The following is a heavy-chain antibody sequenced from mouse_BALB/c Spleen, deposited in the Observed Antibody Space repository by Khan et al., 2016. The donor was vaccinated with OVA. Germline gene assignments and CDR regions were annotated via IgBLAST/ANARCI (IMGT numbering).Heavy chain of an antibody. V-gene: IGHV2-6-7*01. Sequence: VQLVESGPGLVAPSQSLSITCTVSGFSLNGYGVNWVRQPPGKGLEWLGMIWGDGSTDYNSALKSRLSISKDKSKSQVFLKMNSLQTDDTAMYSVARANNGNYGEARDYGVKGTQVTVSS. CDR2: IWGDGST. D-gene: IGHD2-1*01. CDR3: ARANNGNYGEARDY. CDR1: GFSLNGYG. J-gene: IGHJ4*01.